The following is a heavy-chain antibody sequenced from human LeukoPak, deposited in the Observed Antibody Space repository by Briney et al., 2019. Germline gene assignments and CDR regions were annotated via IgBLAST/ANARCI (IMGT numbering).Heavy chain of an antibody. CDR2: ISSSSSYI. V-gene: IGHV3-21*01. CDR1: GFTFSSYS. Sequence: AGGSLRLSCAASGFTFSSYSMNWVRQAPGKGLEWGSSISSSSSYIYYADSVKGRFTISRDNAKNSLYLQMNSLRAEDTAVYYCARVDIRFGSNGWFSDYWGQRTLVTVSS. J-gene: IGHJ4*02. CDR3: ARVDIRFGSNGWFSDY. D-gene: IGHD6-19*01.